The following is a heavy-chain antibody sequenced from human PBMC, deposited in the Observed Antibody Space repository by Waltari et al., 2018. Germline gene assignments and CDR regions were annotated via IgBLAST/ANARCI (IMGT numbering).Heavy chain of an antibody. D-gene: IGHD3-16*01. V-gene: IGHV6-1*01. CDR3: AREKVFGAADY. J-gene: IGHJ4*02. CDR1: GDSVSSSSSS. CDR2: TYYRSRWYT. Sequence: QLQLSGPRLVKPSQTLSLTCAISGDSVSSSSSSWSWLRHSPSRGLEWLGRTYYRSRWYTDYSVSVKRRITINSDISENHFPLQVNSVTPDDTAFYYCAREKVFGAADYWGQGALVTVSS.